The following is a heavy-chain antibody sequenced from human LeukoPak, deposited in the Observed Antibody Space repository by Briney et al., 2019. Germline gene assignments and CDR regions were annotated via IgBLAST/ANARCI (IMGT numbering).Heavy chain of an antibody. D-gene: IGHD6-13*01. V-gene: IGHV1-18*01. Sequence: ASVQVSCNTSGYTFTNFGLTWVRQAPGQGLEWLGWISGYSGNANYAQKFQDRVVMTTDRSTGTAYMELRSVRSDDTAVYYCARCYSSSWQRLDNWGQGTLVIVSS. CDR2: ISGYSGNA. CDR3: ARCYSSSWQRLDN. CDR1: GYTFTNFG. J-gene: IGHJ4*02.